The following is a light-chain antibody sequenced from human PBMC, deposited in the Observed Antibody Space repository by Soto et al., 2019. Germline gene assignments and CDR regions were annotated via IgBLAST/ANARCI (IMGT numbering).Light chain of an antibody. CDR1: NSDVGAYNY. CDR3: SSYKTSNTYV. V-gene: IGLV2-14*01. J-gene: IGLJ1*01. CDR2: EVT. Sequence: QSALTQPASVSGSPGQSITISCTGTNSDVGAYNYVSWYQQHPGRAPKLMIYEVTNRPSGVSSHFSGSKSGNTASLTISGLQAEDEADYYCSSYKTSNTYVFGTGTKVTVL.